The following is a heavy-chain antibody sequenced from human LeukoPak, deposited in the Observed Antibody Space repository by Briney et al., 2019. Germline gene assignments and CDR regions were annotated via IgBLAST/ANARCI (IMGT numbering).Heavy chain of an antibody. CDR3: ARVADGKGYPFDY. Sequence: SETLSLTCAVYGGSFSGYYWSWIRQPPGKGLECIGTIYYSGSTYYKSSLKSRVTISVDTSKNQFSLKLSSTAADTAVYYCARVADGKGYPFDYWGQGTLVTVSS. V-gene: IGHV4-34*01. D-gene: IGHD5-18*01. J-gene: IGHJ4*02. CDR2: IYYSGST. CDR1: GGSFSGYY.